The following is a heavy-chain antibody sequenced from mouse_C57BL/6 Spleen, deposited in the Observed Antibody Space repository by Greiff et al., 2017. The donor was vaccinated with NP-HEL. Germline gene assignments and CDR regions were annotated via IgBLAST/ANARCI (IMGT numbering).Heavy chain of an antibody. CDR1: GYTFTDYY. Sequence: QVQLQQSGAELVRPGASVKLSCKASGYTFTDYYINWVKQRPGQGLEWIARIYPGSGNTYYNEKFKGKATLTAEKSSSTAYMQLSSLTSEDSAVYFCARCDYYGSSPYYFDYWGQGTTLTVSS. J-gene: IGHJ2*01. D-gene: IGHD1-1*01. V-gene: IGHV1-76*01. CDR3: ARCDYYGSSPYYFDY. CDR2: IYPGSGNT.